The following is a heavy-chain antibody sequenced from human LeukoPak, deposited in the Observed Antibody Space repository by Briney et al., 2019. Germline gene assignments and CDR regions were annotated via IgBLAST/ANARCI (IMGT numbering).Heavy chain of an antibody. CDR3: ASVGYGGKPDY. CDR1: GFIFSDYG. CDR2: IKQDGSEK. J-gene: IGHJ4*02. V-gene: IGHV3-7*03. Sequence: GGSLRLSCAASGFIFSDYGMHWVRQAPGKGLEWVANIKQDGSEKYYVDSVKGRFTISRDNAKNSLYLQMNSLRDEDTAVYYCASVGYGGKPDYWGQGTLVTVSS. D-gene: IGHD4-23*01.